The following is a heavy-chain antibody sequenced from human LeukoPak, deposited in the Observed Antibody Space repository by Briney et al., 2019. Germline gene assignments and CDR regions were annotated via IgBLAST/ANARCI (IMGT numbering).Heavy chain of an antibody. CDR3: AKAGRTYYYDSSGYWLDY. CDR1: GFTFSSYG. Sequence: GGSLRLSCAASGFTFSSYGMHWVRQAPGKGLEWVAVISYDGSNKYYADSVKGRFTISRVNSKNTPYLQMNSLRAEDTAVYYCAKAGRTYYYDSSGYWLDYWGQGTLVTVSS. CDR2: ISYDGSNK. D-gene: IGHD3-22*01. V-gene: IGHV3-30*18. J-gene: IGHJ4*02.